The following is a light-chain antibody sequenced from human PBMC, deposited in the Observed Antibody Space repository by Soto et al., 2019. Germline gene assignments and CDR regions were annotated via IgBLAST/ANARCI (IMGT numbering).Light chain of an antibody. CDR3: LLSYSGARV. J-gene: IGLJ7*01. V-gene: IGLV7-46*01. Sequence: QAVVTQEPSLTVSPGGTVTLTCGSSTGTVTGGHYPYWFHQKPGQAPRTLVYNTSDKHSWTPARFSGSLLGGKAALTLSGAQPEDEADFYCLLSYSGARVFGGGTQLTVL. CDR2: NTS. CDR1: TGTVTGGHY.